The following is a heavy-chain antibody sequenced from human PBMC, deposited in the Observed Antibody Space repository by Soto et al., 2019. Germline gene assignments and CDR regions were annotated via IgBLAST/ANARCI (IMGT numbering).Heavy chain of an antibody. Sequence: GASVKVSCKGSGNTFTYVYLHWVRQAPGQALEWMGWITPFNGNTKYAQKFQDRVTMTRDTSTSTVYMELSSLRSEDTAVYYCARATVVTTRLVLSFSGPRGFSVRGWFDPWGQGTLVTVS. CDR1: GNTFTYVY. CDR2: ITPFNGNT. V-gene: IGHV1-45*02. D-gene: IGHD5-12*01. J-gene: IGHJ5*02. CDR3: ARATVVTTRLVLSFSGPRGFSVRGWFDP.